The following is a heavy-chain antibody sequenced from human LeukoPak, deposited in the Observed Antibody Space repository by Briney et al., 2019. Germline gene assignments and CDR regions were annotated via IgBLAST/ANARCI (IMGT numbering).Heavy chain of an antibody. D-gene: IGHD3-22*01. CDR2: INHSGST. J-gene: IGHJ3*02. CDR3: ARQPTYYYDSSGYYFAFDI. V-gene: IGHV4-34*01. CDR1: GGSFSGYY. Sequence: SETLSLTCAVYGGSFSGYYWSWIRQPPGKGLEWIGEINHSGSTNYNPSLKSRVTISVDTSKNQFSLKLSSVTAADTAVYYCARQPTYYYDSSGYYFAFDIWGQGTMVTVSS.